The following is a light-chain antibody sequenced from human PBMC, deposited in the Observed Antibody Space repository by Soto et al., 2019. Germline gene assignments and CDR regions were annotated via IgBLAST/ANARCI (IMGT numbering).Light chain of an antibody. CDR2: RAS. CDR1: QQVSSN. Sequence: EIVMTQSPATLSVSPGGSATLSCRASQQVSSNLAWYRQKPGQPPTLLIYRASTRATGIPATFSGSGSGTEFTLTISSLQSEDFAVYYCQQYNKWPYTFGQGTKLEI. V-gene: IGKV3-15*01. CDR3: QQYNKWPYT. J-gene: IGKJ2*01.